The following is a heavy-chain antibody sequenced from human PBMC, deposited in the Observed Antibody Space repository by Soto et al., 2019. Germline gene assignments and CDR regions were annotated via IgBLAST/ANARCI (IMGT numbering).Heavy chain of an antibody. CDR2: IIPILGIA. J-gene: IGHJ3*02. CDR3: ASCSSTSCYLSDAFDI. D-gene: IGHD2-2*01. Sequence: QVQLVQSGAEVKKPGSSVKVSCKASGGTFSSYTISWVRQAPGQGLEWMGRIIPILGIANYAQKFQGRVTMTADKPTSTAYMELSSLRSEDTAVYYCASCSSTSCYLSDAFDIWGQGTMVTVSS. V-gene: IGHV1-69*02. CDR1: GGTFSSYT.